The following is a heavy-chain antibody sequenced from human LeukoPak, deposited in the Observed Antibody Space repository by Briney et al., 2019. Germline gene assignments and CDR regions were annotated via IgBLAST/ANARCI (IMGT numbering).Heavy chain of an antibody. CDR2: ISSSGNII. D-gene: IGHD6-19*01. CDR1: GFTFSDYY. J-gene: IGHJ4*02. Sequence: GGSLRLSCAASGFTFSDYYMSWIRQAPGKGLEWVSYISSSGNIIYFADSVKGRFTISRDNAKNSLYLQMNSLRAEDTAVYCCARVAVTGIGVDYWGQGTQVTVSS. CDR3: ARVAVTGIGVDY. V-gene: IGHV3-11*04.